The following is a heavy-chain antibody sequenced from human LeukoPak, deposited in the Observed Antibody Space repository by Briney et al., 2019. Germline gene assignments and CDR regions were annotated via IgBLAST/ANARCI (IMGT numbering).Heavy chain of an antibody. J-gene: IGHJ4*02. Sequence: SETLSLTCTVSGGSISIYYWSWIRQPAGKGLEWIGRIYTSGSTNYNPSLKSRVTMSVDTSKNQFSLKLSSVTAADTAVYYCARHGYYYDSSGYWAQSFDYWGQGTLVTVSS. D-gene: IGHD3-22*01. CDR3: ARHGYYYDSSGYWAQSFDY. CDR1: GGSISIYY. V-gene: IGHV4-4*07. CDR2: IYTSGST.